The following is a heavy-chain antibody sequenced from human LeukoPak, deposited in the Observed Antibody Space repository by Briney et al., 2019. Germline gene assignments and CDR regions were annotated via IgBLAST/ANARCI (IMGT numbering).Heavy chain of an antibody. CDR1: GFMFDDSA. CDR2: ISGDGVST. CDR3: AKDRPGAFDY. Sequence: GGSLRLSCAASGFMFDDSAMHWVRQAPGKGLEWVSLISGDGVSTFYADSVKGRFTISRDNSKNTLYLQMNSLRAEDTAVYYCAKDRPGAFDYWGQGTLVTVSS. J-gene: IGHJ4*02. V-gene: IGHV3-43*02. D-gene: IGHD3-10*01.